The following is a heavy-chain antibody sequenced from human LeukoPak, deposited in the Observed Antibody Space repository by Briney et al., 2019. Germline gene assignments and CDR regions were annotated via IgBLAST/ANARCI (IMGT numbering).Heavy chain of an antibody. J-gene: IGHJ6*03. Sequence: PGESLRLSCAASGFTFSTYNMNWVRQAPGKGLEWVSSITSSSTYIYYADSVKGRFTISRDNAKNSLYLQMNSLRDEDTAVYYRARDPYSGSYGDYYYYYMDVWGKGTTVTISS. CDR2: ITSSSTYI. CDR3: ARDPYSGSYGDYYYYYMDV. D-gene: IGHD1-26*01. V-gene: IGHV3-21*01. CDR1: GFTFSTYN.